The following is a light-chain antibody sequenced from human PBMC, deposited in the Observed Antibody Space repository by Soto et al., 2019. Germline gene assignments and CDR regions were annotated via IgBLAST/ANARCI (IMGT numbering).Light chain of an antibody. CDR3: CSYAGSYPFL. V-gene: IGLV2-11*01. CDR2: DVS. J-gene: IGLJ2*01. Sequence: QSALTQPRSVSGSPGQSVTISCTGTSSDVGGYNYVSWYQQHPGKAPKLMIYDVSKRPSGVPDRFSGSKSGNTASLTISGLQAEDEADYYRCSYAGSYPFLFGGGTKLTVL. CDR1: SSDVGGYNY.